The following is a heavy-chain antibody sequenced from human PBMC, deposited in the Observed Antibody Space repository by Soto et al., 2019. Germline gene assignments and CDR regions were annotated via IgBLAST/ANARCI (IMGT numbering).Heavy chain of an antibody. Sequence: PSVTLSLTCTVSGGSISSGGYYWSWIRQHPGKGLEWIGYIYYSGSTYYNPSLKSRVTISVDTSKNQFSLKLSSVTAADTAVYYCARGLYSVAWLSPFDYWGQGTLVTVSS. D-gene: IGHD3-9*01. CDR2: IYYSGST. J-gene: IGHJ4*02. V-gene: IGHV4-31*03. CDR1: GGSISSGGYY. CDR3: ARGLYSVAWLSPFDY.